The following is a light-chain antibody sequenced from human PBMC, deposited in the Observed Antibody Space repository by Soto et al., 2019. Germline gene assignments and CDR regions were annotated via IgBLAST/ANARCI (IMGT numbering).Light chain of an antibody. CDR3: ASWDDSLNGWL. V-gene: IGLV2-11*01. J-gene: IGLJ2*01. Sequence: QSVLTQPRSVSGSPGQSVTISCTGTSSDVGGYNYVSWYQQHPGKAPKLMIYDVGKRPSGVPDRFSGSKSDNTASLTISGLQAEDEADYFCASWDDSLNGWLFGGGTKLTVL. CDR1: SSDVGGYNY. CDR2: DVG.